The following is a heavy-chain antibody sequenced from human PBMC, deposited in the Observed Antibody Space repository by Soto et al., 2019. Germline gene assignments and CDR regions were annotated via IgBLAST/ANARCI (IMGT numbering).Heavy chain of an antibody. D-gene: IGHD2-8*01. J-gene: IGHJ4*02. CDR2: LSDSGGSI. CDR1: GFTFNRHA. CDR3: AKVSSAWYAGFFDL. Sequence: GGSLRLSCTASGFTFNRHAMTCVRQAPGKGLEWVSGLSDSGGSIYYADSVKGRFTISRDNSMNTLYLQMNTLRAEDTAVYYCAKVSSAWYAGFFDLWGQGTLVTVSS. V-gene: IGHV3-23*01.